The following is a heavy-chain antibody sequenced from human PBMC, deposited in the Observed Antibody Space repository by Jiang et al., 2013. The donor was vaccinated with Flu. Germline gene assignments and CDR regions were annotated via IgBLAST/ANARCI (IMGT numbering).Heavy chain of an antibody. CDR2: IHYSGAT. Sequence: GPGLVKPSETLPLICTVSGGSISSSSSSYWGWIRQPPGKEPEWIGSIHYSGATHYSPSLKSRVTISVDTSKNQYSLKLNSVTVADTAVYYCARRPNWDYPIDYWGQGMLV. D-gene: IGHD1-7*01. CDR3: ARRPNWDYPIDY. CDR1: GGSISSSSSSY. V-gene: IGHV4-39*01. J-gene: IGHJ4*02.